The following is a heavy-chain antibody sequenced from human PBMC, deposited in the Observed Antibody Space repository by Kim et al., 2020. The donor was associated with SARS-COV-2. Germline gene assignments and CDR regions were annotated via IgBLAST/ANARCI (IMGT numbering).Heavy chain of an antibody. CDR3: ARETAATDGSWVDF. CDR1: GFTFSSYP. Sequence: GGSLRLSCAASGFTFSSYPMHWVRQAPGKGLEGMAIISYDGTYEYYADSVKGRFTISRDNSKNTVSLEMNSLRAEDTAVYYCARETAATDGSWVDFWGQGTLVTVSS. V-gene: IGHV3-30*04. J-gene: IGHJ4*02. D-gene: IGHD6-13*01. CDR2: ISYDGTYE.